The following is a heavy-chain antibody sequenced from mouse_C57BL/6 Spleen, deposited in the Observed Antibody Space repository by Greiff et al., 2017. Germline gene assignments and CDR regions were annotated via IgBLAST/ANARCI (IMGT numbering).Heavy chain of an antibody. CDR3: ARRGVWAFDY. Sequence: VQLQQSDAELVKPGASVKISCKASGYTFTDHTIHWMKQRPEQGLEWIGDIYPNDGSTKYNEKFKGKATLTADKSSSTAYMQLNSLTSEDSAVYLCARRGVWAFDYWGQGTTLTVSS. D-gene: IGHD2-10*02. CDR1: GYTFTDHT. J-gene: IGHJ2*01. CDR2: IYPNDGST. V-gene: IGHV1-78*01.